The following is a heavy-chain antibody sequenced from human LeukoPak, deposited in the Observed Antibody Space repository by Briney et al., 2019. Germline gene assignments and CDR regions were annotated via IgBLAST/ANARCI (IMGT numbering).Heavy chain of an antibody. D-gene: IGHD1-1*01. V-gene: IGHV4-59*12. CDR3: ARARQFRNRKLYYFDY. J-gene: IGHJ4*02. CDR2: IYYSGST. CDR1: GGSISSYY. Sequence: SETLSLTCTVSGGSISSYYWSWIRQPPGKGLEWIGYIYYSGSTNYNPSLKSRVTISVDTSKNQFSLKLSSVTAADTAVYHCARARQFRNRKLYYFDYWGQGTLVTVSS.